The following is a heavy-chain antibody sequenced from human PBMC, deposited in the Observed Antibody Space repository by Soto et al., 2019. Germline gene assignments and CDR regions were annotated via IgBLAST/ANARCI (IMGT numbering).Heavy chain of an antibody. CDR1: GFTFSSYA. CDR2: ISGSGGST. D-gene: IGHD2-15*01. J-gene: IGHJ4*02. V-gene: IGHV3-23*01. CDR3: AKDPSGDCSGGSCYVDY. Sequence: EVQLLESGGGLVQPGGSLRLSCAASGFTFSSYAMSWVRQAPGKGLEWVSAISGSGGSTYYADSVKGRFTISRDNSKNTLYLQMNSLRAEDTAVYYCAKDPSGDCSGGSCYVDYWGQGTLVTVSS.